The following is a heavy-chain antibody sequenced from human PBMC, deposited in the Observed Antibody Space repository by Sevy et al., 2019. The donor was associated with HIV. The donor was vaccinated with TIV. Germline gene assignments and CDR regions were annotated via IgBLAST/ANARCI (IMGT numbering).Heavy chain of an antibody. J-gene: IGHJ4*02. CDR1: GFTFSSYW. V-gene: IGHV3-7*01. Sequence: GGSLRLSCAASGFTFSSYWMSWVRQAPGKGLEWVANIKQDGSEKYYVDSVKGRFTISRDNAKNSLYLQMNSLRAEDTSVYYCARYAPLRWLQLRRAYYFDYWGQGTLVTVSS. D-gene: IGHD1-1*01. CDR2: IKQDGSEK. CDR3: ARYAPLRWLQLRRAYYFDY.